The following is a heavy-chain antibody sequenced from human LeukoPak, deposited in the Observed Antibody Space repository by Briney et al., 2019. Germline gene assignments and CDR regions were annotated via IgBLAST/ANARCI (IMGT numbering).Heavy chain of an antibody. V-gene: IGHV4-59*01. Sequence: PSETLSLTCTVSGGFISNYYWSWIRQPPGKGLEWIGYIYYSGTINYNPSLKSRVTISIDTSKNQFFLKLSSVTAADTAVYYCARSGGYSGYSSVWSQGTLVTVSS. CDR2: IYYSGTI. J-gene: IGHJ4*02. CDR3: ARSGGYSGYSSV. D-gene: IGHD5-12*01. CDR1: GGFISNYY.